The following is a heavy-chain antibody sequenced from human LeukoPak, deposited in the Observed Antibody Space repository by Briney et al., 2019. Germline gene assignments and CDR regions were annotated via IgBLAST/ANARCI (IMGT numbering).Heavy chain of an antibody. CDR3: TTDLAH. CDR1: GFTFSKAW. J-gene: IGHJ4*02. CDR2: IKSKSNSGTT. Sequence: PGRTLRLSCAASGFTFSKAWMSGVRDAPGKGLEWVGRIKSKSNSGTTDYAAPVKGRFTISRDDSRNTLYLQMNSLKNEDTAVYYCTTDLAHWGQGTLVTVSS. V-gene: IGHV3-15*01.